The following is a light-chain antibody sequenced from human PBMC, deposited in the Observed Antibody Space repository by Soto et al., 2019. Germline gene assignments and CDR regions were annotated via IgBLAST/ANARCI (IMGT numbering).Light chain of an antibody. V-gene: IGLV1-40*01. CDR1: GAGYD. Sequence: QSVLTQPPSVSAAPGQRVTISCIGAGYDVHWYQQLPGTAPKVLIYGNNNRPSGVPDRFSGSKSGTSASLAITGLQAEDEADYYFQSYDSSLSAWVFGGGTKVTVL. CDR2: GNN. J-gene: IGLJ3*02. CDR3: QSYDSSLSAWV.